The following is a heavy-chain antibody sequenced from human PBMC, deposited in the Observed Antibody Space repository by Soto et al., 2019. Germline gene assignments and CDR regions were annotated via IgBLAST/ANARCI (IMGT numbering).Heavy chain of an antibody. J-gene: IGHJ4*02. Sequence: EVRLVESGGGLVQRGGSLRLSCAASGFSFSNSWMDWVRQAPGKGLEWVANINEDGSQTYYVDSVKGRFTVSRDNAENSMYLQMNSLRVEDTAVYYCSWRLNYWGQGVLVTVSS. CDR2: INEDGSQT. CDR3: SWRLNY. V-gene: IGHV3-7*01. CDR1: GFSFSNSW.